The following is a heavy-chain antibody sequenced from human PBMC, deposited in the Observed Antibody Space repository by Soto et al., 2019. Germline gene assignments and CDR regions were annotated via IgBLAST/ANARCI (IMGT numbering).Heavy chain of an antibody. V-gene: IGHV4-39*01. CDR2: IYSGGST. CDR3: ARGNNNDDAFDI. CDR1: GVSNTSSSYY. D-gene: IGHD1-1*01. J-gene: IGHJ3*02. Sequence: SETLSLTCTVSGVSNTSSSYYWGWNRQPPGKGLECIGTIYSGGSTFYNPSLESRVTVSVDTSKNQFSLRLTSLTAADTALYYCARGNNNDDAFDIWGHGTMVTVSS.